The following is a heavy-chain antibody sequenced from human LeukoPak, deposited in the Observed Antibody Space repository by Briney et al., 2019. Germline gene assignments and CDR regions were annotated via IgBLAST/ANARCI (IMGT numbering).Heavy chain of an antibody. J-gene: IGHJ5*02. CDR2: VSYDGNIK. CDR1: GFSFSTYA. Sequence: GGSLRLSYAACGFSFSTYALHWVRQAPGKGLEWVAAVSYDGNIKDYADSVKGRFTISRDDSKNILYLQMNSLRDEDTAMYYCSREGTNSGNHRSYFDPWGQGTLVTVSS. V-gene: IGHV3-30-3*01. CDR3: SREGTNSGNHRSYFDP. D-gene: IGHD1-26*01.